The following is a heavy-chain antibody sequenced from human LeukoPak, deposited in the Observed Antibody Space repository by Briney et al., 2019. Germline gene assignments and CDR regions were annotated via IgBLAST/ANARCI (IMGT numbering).Heavy chain of an antibody. D-gene: IGHD5-18*01. CDR1: GFTFSSYA. V-gene: IGHV3-30*01. CDR3: ARAYTADNWFDP. J-gene: IGHJ5*02. CDR2: ISYDGSNK. Sequence: GGSLRLSCAASGFTFSSYAMHWVRQAPGKGLEWVAVISYDGSNKYYADSVKGRFTISRDNSKNTLYLQMNSLRAEDMAVYYCARAYTADNWFDPWGQGTLVTVSS.